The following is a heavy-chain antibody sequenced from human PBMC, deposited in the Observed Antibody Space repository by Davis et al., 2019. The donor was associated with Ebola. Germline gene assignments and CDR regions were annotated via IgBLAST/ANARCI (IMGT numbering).Heavy chain of an antibody. CDR3: ARDPYGSSGDY. V-gene: IGHV1-8*01. Sequence: AASVKVSCKASGYTFTSYDINWVRQATGQGLEWMGWMNPNSGNTGYAQKLQGRVTMTTDTSTSTAYMELRSLRSDDTAVYYCARDPYGSSGDYWGQGTLVTVSS. D-gene: IGHD3-10*01. CDR2: MNPNSGNT. CDR1: GYTFTSYD. J-gene: IGHJ4*02.